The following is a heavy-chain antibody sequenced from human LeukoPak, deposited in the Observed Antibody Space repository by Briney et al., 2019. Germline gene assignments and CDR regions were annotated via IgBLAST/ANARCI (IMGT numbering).Heavy chain of an antibody. CDR2: IKQDGGKK. CDR3: ARGGPIYCSGDSCYPGDY. CDR1: GFTFSTYW. D-gene: IGHD2-15*01. Sequence: GGSLRLSCAASGFTFSTYWMSWVRQSPEKGLEWVATIKQDGGKKDYVDSVKGRFTISRDNARNTLYLQMNSLRAEDTAVYYCARGGPIYCSGDSCYPGDYWGQGTLVTVSS. V-gene: IGHV3-7*01. J-gene: IGHJ4*02.